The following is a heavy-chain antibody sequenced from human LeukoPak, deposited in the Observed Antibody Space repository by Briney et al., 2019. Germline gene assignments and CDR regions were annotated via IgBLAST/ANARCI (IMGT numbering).Heavy chain of an antibody. V-gene: IGHV3-30-3*01. CDR2: ISYDGSNK. CDR3: ARGGDYYDDEWDFDY. J-gene: IGHJ4*02. CDR1: GFTFSSYA. D-gene: IGHD3-22*01. Sequence: GGSLRLSCAASGFTFSSYAMHWVRQAPGKGLEWAAVISYDGSNKYYADSVKGRFTISRDNSKNTLYLQMNSLRAEDTAVYYCARGGDYYDDEWDFDYWGQGTLVTVSS.